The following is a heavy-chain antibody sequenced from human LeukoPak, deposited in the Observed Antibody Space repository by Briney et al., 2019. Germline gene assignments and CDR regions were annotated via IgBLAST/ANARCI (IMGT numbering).Heavy chain of an antibody. CDR1: GFTFSSYA. D-gene: IGHD4-17*01. CDR3: AKGKGDDYGDYGDGPSFDY. Sequence: GGSLRLSCAASGFTFSSYAMSWVRQAPGKGLEWVSAISGSGGSTYYADSVKGRFTISRDNSKNTLYLQMNSLRAEDTAVYYCAKGKGDDYGDYGDGPSFDYWGQGTLVTVSS. J-gene: IGHJ4*02. CDR2: ISGSGGST. V-gene: IGHV3-23*01.